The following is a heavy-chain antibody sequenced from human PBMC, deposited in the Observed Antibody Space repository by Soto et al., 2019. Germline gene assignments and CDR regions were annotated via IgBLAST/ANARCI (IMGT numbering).Heavy chain of an antibody. CDR1: GASISSGGYC. CDR3: ARGRCGSGSYYNGGCPSYYYYGMDV. J-gene: IGHJ6*02. Sequence: TLSLTCAVSGASISSGGYCWIWIRQPPGKGREWIGYIYHSGSTYYNPTLKSRVTISVDRSKNQFSLKLSSVTAADTAVYYCARGRCGSGSYYNGGCPSYYYYGMDVWGQGTTVTVSS. V-gene: IGHV4-30-2*01. CDR2: IYHSGST. D-gene: IGHD3-10*01.